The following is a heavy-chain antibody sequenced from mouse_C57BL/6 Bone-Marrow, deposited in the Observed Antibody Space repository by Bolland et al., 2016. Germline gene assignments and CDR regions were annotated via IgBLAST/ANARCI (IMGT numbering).Heavy chain of an antibody. J-gene: IGHJ4*01. V-gene: IGHV5-16*01. D-gene: IGHD2-1*01. Sequence: YYLDSLKSRFIISRDNAKNILYLQMSSLKSEDTVTYYCARDRGNYVSYAIDYWGQGTS. CDR3: ARDRGNYVSYAIDY.